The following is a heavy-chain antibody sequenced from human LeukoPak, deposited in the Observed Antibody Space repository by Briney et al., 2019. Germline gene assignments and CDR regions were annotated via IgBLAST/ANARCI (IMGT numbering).Heavy chain of an antibody. V-gene: IGHV3-48*01. CDR3: AKNGDRGAYCSGGSCYPYYYYYIDV. J-gene: IGHJ6*03. CDR2: ISSSSSTI. CDR1: GFTFSNYW. D-gene: IGHD2-15*01. Sequence: GGSLRLSCTVSGFTFSNYWMAWVRQAPGKGLEWVSYISSSSSTIYYADSVKGRFTISRDNSKNTLYLQMNSLRAEDTAIYYCAKNGDRGAYCSGGSCYPYYYYYIDVWGKGTTVTISS.